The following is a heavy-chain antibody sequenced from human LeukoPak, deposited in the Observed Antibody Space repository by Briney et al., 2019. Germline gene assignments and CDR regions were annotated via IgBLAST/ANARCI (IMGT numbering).Heavy chain of an antibody. J-gene: IGHJ5*02. V-gene: IGHV4-59*13. CDR2: IHYSGAT. Sequence: KPSETLSLTCTVSGDSISNYYWSWIRQPPGRGLEWIGYIHYSGATDYNPSLKSRVTISIDSSKNQVSLKLTSVTAADTAVYYCTRKGEHYYDSGKLWPAWFDLWGQGTLVTVSS. CDR1: GDSISNYY. D-gene: IGHD3-10*01. CDR3: TRKGEHYYDSGKLWPAWFDL.